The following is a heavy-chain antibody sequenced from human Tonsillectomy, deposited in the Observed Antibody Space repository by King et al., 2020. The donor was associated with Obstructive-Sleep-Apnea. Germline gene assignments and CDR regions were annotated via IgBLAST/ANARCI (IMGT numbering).Heavy chain of an antibody. D-gene: IGHD3-22*01. J-gene: IGHJ4*02. Sequence: VQLVESGGGLVQPGGSLRLSCAASGFTFSSYWMSWVRQAPGKGLEWVANIKQDGSEKYYVDSVKGRFTISRDNAKNSLYLQMNSLRAEDTAVYYCARGHYYDSSGYYSKIDYWGQGTLVTVSS. CDR2: IKQDGSEK. CDR1: GFTFSSYW. V-gene: IGHV3-7*03. CDR3: ARGHYYDSSGYYSKIDY.